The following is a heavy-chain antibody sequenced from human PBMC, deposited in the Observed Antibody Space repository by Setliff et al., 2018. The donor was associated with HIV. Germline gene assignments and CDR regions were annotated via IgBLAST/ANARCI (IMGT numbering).Heavy chain of an antibody. CDR3: TRHRGPPWDAFDI. CDR1: GGSITSSGYH. V-gene: IGHV4-39*01. CDR2: IYYSGDT. Sequence: PSETLSLTCSVSGGSITSSGYHWGWIRQPPGKGLEWIGNIYYSGDTFYNASPRSRLTLSVDTSKNQFSLKLNSVTASDTAMYYCTRHRGPPWDAFDIWGQGTMVT. J-gene: IGHJ3*02.